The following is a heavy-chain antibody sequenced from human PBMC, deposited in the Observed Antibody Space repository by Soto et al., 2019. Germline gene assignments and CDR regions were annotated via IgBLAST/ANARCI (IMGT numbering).Heavy chain of an antibody. CDR2: ISSSGSTI. Sequence: LRLSCAASGFTFSSYEMNWVRQAPGKGLEWVSYISSSGSTIYYADSVKGRFTISRDNAKNSLYLQMNSLRAEDTAVYYCARDGGRRGDYEYYYYYGMDVWGQGTTVTVSS. CDR3: ARDGGRRGDYEYYYYYGMDV. CDR1: GFTFSSYE. J-gene: IGHJ6*02. D-gene: IGHD4-17*01. V-gene: IGHV3-48*03.